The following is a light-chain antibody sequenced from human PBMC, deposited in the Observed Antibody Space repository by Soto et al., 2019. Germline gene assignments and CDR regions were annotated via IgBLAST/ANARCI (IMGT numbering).Light chain of an antibody. CDR3: QSYDNSLSVYV. V-gene: IGLV2-23*01. Sequence: QSALTQPASVSGSAGQSITISCTGTSSDVGNYNLVSWYLHHPGKAPKLLIYEDTKRPSGVSNRFSGSRSGNTASLTVSGLQAEDEADYYCQSYDNSLSVYVFGTGTKVTVL. CDR1: SSDVGNYNL. J-gene: IGLJ1*01. CDR2: EDT.